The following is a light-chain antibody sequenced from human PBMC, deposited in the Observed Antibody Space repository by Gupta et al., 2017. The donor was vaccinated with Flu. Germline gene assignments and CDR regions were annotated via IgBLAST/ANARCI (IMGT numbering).Light chain of an antibody. CDR1: SSDVGRSDS. CDR2: DVT. J-gene: IGLJ1*01. Sequence: QSPLPPPASVSGSLGQPITISCTGTSSDVGRSDSVSWYQQYPGKAPKLIIYDVTTRPSGVSSRFSGSKSGNTASLTISGLEAEDESDYYCSSYTSTNTFYVFGTGTTVTVL. CDR3: SSYTSTNTFYV. V-gene: IGLV2-14*01.